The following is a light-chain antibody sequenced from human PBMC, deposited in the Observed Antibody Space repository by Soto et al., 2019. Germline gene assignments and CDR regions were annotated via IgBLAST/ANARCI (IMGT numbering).Light chain of an antibody. CDR2: WAS. V-gene: IGKV4-1*01. CDR1: QSVLYSSNNKNY. Sequence: DIVMTQSPDSLAVSLGERATINCKSSQSVLYSSNNKNYLAWYQQKPGQPPKLLIYWASTRESGVPDRFSGSGSGTDFTLTISSLQAEDVAVYSCQQYYSTSYTFGQEPSWRSN. J-gene: IGKJ2*01. CDR3: QQYYSTSYT.